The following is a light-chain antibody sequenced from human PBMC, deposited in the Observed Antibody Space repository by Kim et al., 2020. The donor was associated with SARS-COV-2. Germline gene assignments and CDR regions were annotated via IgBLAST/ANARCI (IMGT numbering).Light chain of an antibody. CDR3: RRGESTLWS. J-gene: IGKJ2*01. CDR2: ASP. CDR1: QSISIY. V-gene: IGKV1-39*01. Sequence: DILMTQSPSSLSASVGDRVTITCRSSQSISIYLNWYQQRPGKAPQLLLTASPRLQSGVPSRFSGSGSGTDFTLTIAGLQREDFATYNGRRGESTLWSFGGGTNL.